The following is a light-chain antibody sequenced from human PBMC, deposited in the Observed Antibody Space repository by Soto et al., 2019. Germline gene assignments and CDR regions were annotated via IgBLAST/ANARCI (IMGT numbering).Light chain of an antibody. J-gene: IGKJ5*01. CDR2: GAS. CDR1: QSVSRY. CDR3: QQRINWPIT. V-gene: IGKV3-11*01. Sequence: EIVLTQSPGTLSFSPGDRATLSCRASQSVSRYLAWFQQKPGQTPRLLIYGASNRATGIPDRFSGSGSGTDFTLTISTLEPEDFAVYYCQQRINWPITFGQGTRLEIK.